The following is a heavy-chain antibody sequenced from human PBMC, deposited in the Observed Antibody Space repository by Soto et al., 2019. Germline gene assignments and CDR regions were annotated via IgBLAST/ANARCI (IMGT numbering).Heavy chain of an antibody. J-gene: IGHJ4*02. D-gene: IGHD3-10*01. V-gene: IGHV3-23*01. CDR2: ISGSGGST. CDR3: AKEVGGPDEYDY. CDR1: GFTFSSYA. Sequence: GGSLRLSCAASGFTFSSYAMSWVRQAPGKGLEWVSAISGSGGSTYYADSVKGRFTISRDNSKSTLYLQMNSLRVEDTAVYYCAKEVGGPDEYDYWGQGTLVTVSS.